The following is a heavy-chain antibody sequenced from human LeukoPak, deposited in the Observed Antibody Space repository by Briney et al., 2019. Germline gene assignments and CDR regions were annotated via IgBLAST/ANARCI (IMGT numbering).Heavy chain of an antibody. CDR2: IYTSGST. D-gene: IGHD3-16*01. CDR3: AKDWGHWYFDL. J-gene: IGHJ2*01. CDR1: GGSISSGSYY. Sequence: SQTLSLTCTVSGGSISSGSYYWSWIRQPAGKGLEWIGRIYTSGSTNYNPSLKSRVTISVDTSKNQFPLKLSSVTAADTAVYYCAKDWGHWYFDLWGRGTLVTVSS. V-gene: IGHV4-61*02.